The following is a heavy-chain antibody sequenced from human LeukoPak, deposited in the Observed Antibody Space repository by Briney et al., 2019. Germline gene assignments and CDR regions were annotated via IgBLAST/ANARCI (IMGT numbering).Heavy chain of an antibody. V-gene: IGHV1-69*06. D-gene: IGHD2-2*01. CDR2: IIPIFGTA. CDR3: ARGCSSTSCNGGFDY. J-gene: IGHJ4*02. Sequence: SVTVSRKASGGTFSSYAISWVRQAPGQGLEWMGGIIPIFGTANYAQKFQGRVTITADKSTSTAYMELSSLRSEDTAVYYCARGCSSTSCNGGFDYWGQGTLVTVSS. CDR1: GGTFSSYA.